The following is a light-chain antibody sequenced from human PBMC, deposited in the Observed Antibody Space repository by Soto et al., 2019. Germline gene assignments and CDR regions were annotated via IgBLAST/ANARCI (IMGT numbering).Light chain of an antibody. Sequence: EIVLTQFPATLSLSQGERTTLSCRASQSVNNYLDWYQQTPGQAPRRLVYDASNTATGVPARFSGSGSGTDFTLTISSLEPEDFAVYYCQQRSIWPPITFGQGTRLEIK. CDR1: QSVNNY. CDR2: DAS. V-gene: IGKV3-11*01. J-gene: IGKJ5*01. CDR3: QQRSIWPPIT.